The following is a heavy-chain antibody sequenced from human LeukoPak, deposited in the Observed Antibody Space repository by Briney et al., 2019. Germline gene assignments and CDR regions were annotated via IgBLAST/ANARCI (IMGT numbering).Heavy chain of an antibody. Sequence: KPSETLSLTCTVSGDSISTSNSYWSWIRQPPGKGLEWIGEINHSGSTNYNPSLKSRVTISVDTSKNQFSLKLSSVTAADTAVYYCARHTFLYGSGSYNKFDYWGQGTLVTVSS. CDR3: ARHTFLYGSGSYNKFDY. D-gene: IGHD3-10*01. J-gene: IGHJ4*02. CDR1: GDSISTSNSY. V-gene: IGHV4-39*01. CDR2: INHSGST.